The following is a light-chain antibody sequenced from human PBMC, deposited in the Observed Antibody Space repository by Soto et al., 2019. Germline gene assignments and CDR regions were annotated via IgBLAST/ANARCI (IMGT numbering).Light chain of an antibody. CDR1: SSDVGGYTY. V-gene: IGLV2-14*01. Sequence: SVLTQPASVSGSPGQSITISCTGTSSDVGGYTYVSWYQQHPGKAPKLMIYEVNKRPSGVSNRFSGSKSGNTASLTISGLQAEDEADYYCSSYTSSSTLVFGTGTKVTVL. CDR3: SSYTSSSTLV. CDR2: EVN. J-gene: IGLJ1*01.